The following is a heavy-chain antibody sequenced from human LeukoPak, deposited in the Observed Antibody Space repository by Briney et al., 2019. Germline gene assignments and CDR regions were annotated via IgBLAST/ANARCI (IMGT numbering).Heavy chain of an antibody. V-gene: IGHV3-23*01. CDR3: AKDNRSDQNSAWYGWFDP. D-gene: IGHD6-13*01. Sequence: GGSLRLSCAASGFTFSNYAMGWVRQAPGKGLEWVSSISPSGETTYYADSVRGRFTLSRDNSKNTVFLQMNSLRAEDTALYYCAKDNRSDQNSAWYGWFDPWGQGILVTVSS. CDR2: ISPSGETT. J-gene: IGHJ5*02. CDR1: GFTFSNYA.